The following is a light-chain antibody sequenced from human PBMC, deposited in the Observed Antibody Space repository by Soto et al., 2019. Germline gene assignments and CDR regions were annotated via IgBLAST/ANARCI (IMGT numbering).Light chain of an antibody. CDR1: QSISSW. J-gene: IGKJ1*01. CDR2: DAS. Sequence: DIQMTQSPSTPSATAGDRVTITCRASQSISSWLAWYQHKPGKAPKLLIYDASNLDSGVPSRFSGSGSGTEFSLTISNLQPDDFATYYCQQYENYWTFGQGTKVDIK. CDR3: QQYENYWT. V-gene: IGKV1-5*01.